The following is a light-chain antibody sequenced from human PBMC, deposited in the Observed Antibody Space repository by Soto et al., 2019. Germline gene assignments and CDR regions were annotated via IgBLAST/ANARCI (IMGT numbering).Light chain of an antibody. Sequence: EIVLTQSPGTLSLSPGKRATLSCRASQSVRSSSFAWYQQKPGQAPRLLIYAASTRATGIPDRFSGSGSGTDFTLTISRLEPEDFAVYYCQQYQFGTSQAFGQGTKVEIK. V-gene: IGKV3-20*01. CDR2: AAS. J-gene: IGKJ1*01. CDR1: QSVRSSS. CDR3: QQYQFGTSQA.